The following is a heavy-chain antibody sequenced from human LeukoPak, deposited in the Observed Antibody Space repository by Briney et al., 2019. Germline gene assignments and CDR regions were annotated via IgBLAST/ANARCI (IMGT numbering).Heavy chain of an antibody. Sequence: SETLSLTCTVSGGSISSGDYYWSWIRQPPGKGLEWNGYIYYSVSTYYNPSLKSRVTISVTTPKNQFSLKLSSVTAADTAVYYCARDRNWNYYYYCMDVWGQGTTVTVSS. D-gene: IGHD1-20*01. CDR3: ARDRNWNYYYYCMDV. CDR1: GGSISSGDYY. J-gene: IGHJ6*02. V-gene: IGHV4-30-4*01. CDR2: IYYSVST.